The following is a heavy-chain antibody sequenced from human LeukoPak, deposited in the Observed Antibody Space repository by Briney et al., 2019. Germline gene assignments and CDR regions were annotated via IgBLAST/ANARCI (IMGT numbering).Heavy chain of an antibody. CDR3: AKDSYYNAAYCLDY. V-gene: IGHV3-23*01. Sequence: GGSLRLSCAASGFTFNSHAMSGVRQVPGKGLDGVSGISGSGDSTYYADSVKGRFTISRDNTKKTLYVQMNTLRAEDTALYYCAKDSYYNAAYCLDYWGQGTLVTVSS. CDR1: GFTFNSHA. CDR2: ISGSGDST. D-gene: IGHD3-10*01. J-gene: IGHJ4*02.